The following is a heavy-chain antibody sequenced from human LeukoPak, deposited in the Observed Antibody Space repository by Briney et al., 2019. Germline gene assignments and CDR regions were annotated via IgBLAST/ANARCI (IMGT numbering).Heavy chain of an antibody. CDR1: GGSISSSSYY. V-gene: IGHV4-39*07. D-gene: IGHD3-3*01. Sequence: PSETLSLTCTVSGGSISSSSYYWGWIRQPPGKGLEWIGSIYYSGSTYYNPSLKSRVTISVDTSKNQFSLKLSSVTAADTAVYYCAREYRVFRPAGYYFDYWGQGTLVTVSS. J-gene: IGHJ4*02. CDR3: AREYRVFRPAGYYFDY. CDR2: IYYSGST.